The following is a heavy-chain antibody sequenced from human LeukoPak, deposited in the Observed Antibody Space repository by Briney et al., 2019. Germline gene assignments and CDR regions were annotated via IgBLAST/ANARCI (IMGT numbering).Heavy chain of an antibody. CDR1: GYTFTSYG. D-gene: IGHD1-26*01. CDR3: ARDSGSYSGDYYYYMDV. CDR2: ISAYNGNT. J-gene: IGHJ6*03. Sequence: GASVKVSCKASGYTFTSYGISWVRQAPGQGLEWVGWISAYNGNTNYAQKLQGRVTMTTDTSTSTAYMELRGLRSDDTAVYYCARDSGSYSGDYYYYMDVWGKGTTVTVSS. V-gene: IGHV1-18*01.